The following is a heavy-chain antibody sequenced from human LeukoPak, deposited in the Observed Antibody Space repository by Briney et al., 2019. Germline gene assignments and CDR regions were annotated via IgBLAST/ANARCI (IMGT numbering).Heavy chain of an antibody. CDR2: INPSGGST. D-gene: IGHD1/OR15-1a*01. CDR1: GYTFTGYY. CDR3: YVEHDAFDI. J-gene: IGHJ3*02. V-gene: IGHV1-46*01. Sequence: ASVKVSCKASGYTFTGYYMHWVRQAPGQGLEWMGWINPSGGSTSYAQKFQGRVTMTRDMSTSTVYMELSSLRSEDTAVYYCYVEHDAFDIWGQGTMVTVSS.